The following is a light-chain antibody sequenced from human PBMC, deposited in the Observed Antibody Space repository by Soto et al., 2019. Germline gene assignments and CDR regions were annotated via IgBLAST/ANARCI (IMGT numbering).Light chain of an antibody. CDR2: DNN. Sequence: QCVLTQPPSVSAAPGQKVTISCSESSSNIGNNYVSWYQQLPGTAPKLLIYDNNKRPSGIPDRFSGSKSGTSATLGITGLQTGDEADYYCGTWDSSLSAGFYVFGTGTKVTVL. CDR3: GTWDSSLSAGFYV. J-gene: IGLJ1*01. V-gene: IGLV1-51*01. CDR1: SSNIGNNY.